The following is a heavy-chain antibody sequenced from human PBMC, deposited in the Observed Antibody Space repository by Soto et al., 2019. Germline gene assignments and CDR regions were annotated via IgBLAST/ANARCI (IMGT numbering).Heavy chain of an antibody. Sequence: QVQLVQSGAEVKKPGASVKVSCKASGYTFTSYGISWVRQAPGQGLEWMGWISGYNGNTNYAQKLQGRVTMTTDKSTSTAYMELRSLRSDDTAVYYCARDDYDILTDYSSYYGMDVWGQGTTVTVSS. V-gene: IGHV1-18*04. D-gene: IGHD3-9*01. CDR1: GYTFTSYG. CDR2: ISGYNGNT. CDR3: ARDDYDILTDYSSYYGMDV. J-gene: IGHJ6*02.